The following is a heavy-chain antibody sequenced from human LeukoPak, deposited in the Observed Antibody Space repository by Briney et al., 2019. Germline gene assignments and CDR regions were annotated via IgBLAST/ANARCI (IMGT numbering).Heavy chain of an antibody. CDR3: ARGDCSSTSCYSSVSWFDP. CDR1: GYTFTSYY. J-gene: IGHJ5*02. V-gene: IGHV1-46*01. CDR2: INPSGGST. Sequence: ASVKVSCKASGYTFTSYYMHWVRQAPGQGLEWMGIINPSGGSTSYAQKFQGRVTMTRDTSTSTVYMELSSLRSEDTAVYYCARGDCSSTSCYSSVSWFDPWGQGTLVTVSS. D-gene: IGHD2-2*01.